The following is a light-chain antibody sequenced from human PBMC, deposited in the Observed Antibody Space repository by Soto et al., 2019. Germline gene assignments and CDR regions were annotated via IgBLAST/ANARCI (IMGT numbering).Light chain of an antibody. CDR3: CSYAGSYSLVV. CDR2: DVS. V-gene: IGLV2-11*01. Sequence: QSALTQPRSVSGSPGQSVAISCTGTSSDVGSYYYVSWYQHHPGKAPKLVIYDVSERPSGIPDRFSGSKSGNTASLTISGLQADDEADYYCCSYAGSYSLVVFGGGIKRNVL. J-gene: IGLJ3*02. CDR1: SSDVGSYYY.